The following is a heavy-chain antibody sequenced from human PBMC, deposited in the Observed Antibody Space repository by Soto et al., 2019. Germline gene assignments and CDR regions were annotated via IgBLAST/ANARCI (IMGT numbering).Heavy chain of an antibody. CDR2: ISGDGGST. V-gene: IGHV3-43*02. Sequence: GGSLRLSCAASGFTFDDYAMHWVRQAPGKGLEWVSLISGDGGSTYYADSVKGRFTISRDNNKNSLYLQMNSLRTEDTALYYCAKGWRGSGSLDYWGQGTLVTVSS. J-gene: IGHJ4*02. D-gene: IGHD3-10*01. CDR3: AKGWRGSGSLDY. CDR1: GFTFDDYA.